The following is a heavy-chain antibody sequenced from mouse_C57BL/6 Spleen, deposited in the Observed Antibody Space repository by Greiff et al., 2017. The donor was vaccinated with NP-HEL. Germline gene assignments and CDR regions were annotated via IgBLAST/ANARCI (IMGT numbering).Heavy chain of an antibody. CDR2: IYPGSGNT. J-gene: IGHJ4*01. Sequence: QVQLQQSGPELVKPGASVKISCKASGYSFTSYYIHWVKQRPGQGLEWIGWIYPGSGNTKYNEKFKGKATLTADTSSSTAYMQLSSLTSEDSAVYYCGRYYGNGAMDYWGQGTSVTVSS. D-gene: IGHD2-1*01. CDR1: GYSFTSYY. V-gene: IGHV1-66*01. CDR3: GRYYGNGAMDY.